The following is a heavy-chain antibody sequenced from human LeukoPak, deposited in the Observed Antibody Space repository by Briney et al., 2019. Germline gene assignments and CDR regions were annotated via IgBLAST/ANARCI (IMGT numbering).Heavy chain of an antibody. V-gene: IGHV4-34*01. CDR2: INHRAST. J-gene: IGHJ5*02. CDR3: AGSIIVATEENWFDP. CDR1: GGSFSGYN. D-gene: IGHD5-12*01. Sequence: PSATLSLTCAVYGGSFSGYNWSWIRQPPGKGLEWIGEINHRASTNYNPSFKSRVTISVDTSKNQFSLKLSSVTAADTAVYYCAGSIIVATEENWFDPWGQGTLVTVSS.